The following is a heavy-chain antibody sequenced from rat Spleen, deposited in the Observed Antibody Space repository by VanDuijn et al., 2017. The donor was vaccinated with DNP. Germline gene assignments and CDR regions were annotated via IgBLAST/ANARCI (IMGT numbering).Heavy chain of an antibody. D-gene: IGHD1-12*02. CDR2: ITSGAGTT. J-gene: IGHJ4*01. CDR3: TRVGDLHDGGDGDALDA. Sequence: EVTLVESGGGLVQPGRSLKLSCAASGFTFSDYWMGWVRQAPGKGLEWIASITSGAGTTSYADSVKGRFTVSRDDAGNTLYLQMNSLRSEDTATYYCTRVGDLHDGGDGDALDAWGQGTSVTVSS. V-gene: IGHV5-31*01. CDR1: GFTFSDYW.